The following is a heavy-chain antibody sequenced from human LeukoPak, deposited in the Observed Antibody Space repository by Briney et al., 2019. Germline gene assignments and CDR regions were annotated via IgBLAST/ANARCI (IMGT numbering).Heavy chain of an antibody. CDR2: ISGSGGST. CDR3: AKRPAYYDILTGYYTYFFDY. CDR1: GVTFSSYA. V-gene: IGHV3-23*01. Sequence: GGSLTLSCAASGVTFSSYAMSWVRQAPGKGLEWVSAISGSGGSTYYADSVKRRFTISRDNSKNTLYLQMNSLRAEDTAVYYCAKRPAYYDILTGYYTYFFDYWGQGTLVTVSS. D-gene: IGHD3-9*01. J-gene: IGHJ4*02.